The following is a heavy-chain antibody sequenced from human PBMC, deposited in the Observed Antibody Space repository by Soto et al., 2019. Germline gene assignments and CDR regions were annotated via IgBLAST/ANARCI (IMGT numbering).Heavy chain of an antibody. D-gene: IGHD1-7*01. Sequence: EAQLLESGGGLAHQGGSLTLSCAASGVTFSSDAMTWVRQAPGKGLEWLSTISNSGGTTHYAVSVKGRFTVSRDNFKSTLYLLMNSLRAEDTAVYYCAKLRRGTTGTEGFDPWGQGTLVTVSS. V-gene: IGHV3-23*01. CDR1: GVTFSSDA. CDR2: ISNSGGTT. J-gene: IGHJ5*02. CDR3: AKLRRGTTGTEGFDP.